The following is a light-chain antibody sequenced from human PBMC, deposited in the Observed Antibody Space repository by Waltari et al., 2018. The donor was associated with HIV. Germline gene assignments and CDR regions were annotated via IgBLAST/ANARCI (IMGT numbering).Light chain of an antibody. CDR1: RSNIGAGYA. CDR3: QSYDSSLSGFVV. V-gene: IGLV1-40*01. Sequence: QSVLTQPPSVSGAPGQRVTISCTGSRSNIGAGYAVPWYQQLPGTAPKVLIYGNTNRPSGVPDRFSGSKSGTSASLAITGLQAEDEADYYCQSYDSSLSGFVVFGGGTKVTVL. J-gene: IGLJ2*01. CDR2: GNT.